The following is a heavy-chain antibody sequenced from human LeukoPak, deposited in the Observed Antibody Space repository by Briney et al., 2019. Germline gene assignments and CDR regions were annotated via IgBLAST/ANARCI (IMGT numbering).Heavy chain of an antibody. Sequence: SETLSLTCTVSGGSISSSSYYWGWIRQPPGKGLEWIGSIYYTGSTYYNPSLKSRVAMSVDASKNQFSLKLSSVTAADTAVYYCARVSISYIGAVAGNYRNWFDPWGQGTLVTVSS. V-gene: IGHV4-39*01. CDR1: GGSISSSSYY. CDR3: ARVSISYIGAVAGNYRNWFDP. CDR2: IYYTGST. J-gene: IGHJ5*02. D-gene: IGHD6-19*01.